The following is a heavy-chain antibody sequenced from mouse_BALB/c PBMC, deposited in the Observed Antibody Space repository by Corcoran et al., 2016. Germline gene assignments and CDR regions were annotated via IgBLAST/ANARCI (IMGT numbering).Heavy chain of an antibody. Sequence: EVQLQQSGPELVKPGASMKISCKASGYSFTGYTMNWVKHSHGKNLEWIGLINPYNGGTSYNQKFKGKATLTVDKSSSTAYMELLSLTSEDSAVYYCARGSYGYYGYYYAMDYWGQGTSVTVSS. J-gene: IGHJ4*01. D-gene: IGHD2-3*01. CDR2: INPYNGGT. CDR3: ARGSYGYYGYYYAMDY. CDR1: GYSFTGYT. V-gene: IGHV1-18*01.